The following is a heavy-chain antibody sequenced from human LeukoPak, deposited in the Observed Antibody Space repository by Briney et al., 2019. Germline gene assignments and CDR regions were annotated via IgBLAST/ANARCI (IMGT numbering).Heavy chain of an antibody. V-gene: IGHV3-33*01. Sequence: GRSLRLSCTASGFTFSSYGMHWVRQAPGKGLEWVAVIWYDGSTKYYADTVKGRFTITRDNSKNTLYLQRNSLRAEDTAVYYCARAQGYDWMDVWSQASTVTVSS. CDR2: IWYDGSTK. CDR1: GFTFSSYG. CDR3: ARAQGYDWMDV. D-gene: IGHD3-9*01. J-gene: IGHJ6*02.